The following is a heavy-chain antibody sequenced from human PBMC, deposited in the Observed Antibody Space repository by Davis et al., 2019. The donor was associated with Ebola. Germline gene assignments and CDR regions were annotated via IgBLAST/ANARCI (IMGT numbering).Heavy chain of an antibody. CDR1: GGSISSSRYY. J-gene: IGHJ5*02. Sequence: SETLSLTSTVSGGSISSSRYYWGWLRQPPGNGREWIGSIYYSGSTHYNPSLKSRVTISVDTSKNQFPLKLSSVSAADAAIYYCARGGVNWFDPWGQGILVTVSS. CDR2: IYYSGST. CDR3: ARGGVNWFDP. V-gene: IGHV4-39*06.